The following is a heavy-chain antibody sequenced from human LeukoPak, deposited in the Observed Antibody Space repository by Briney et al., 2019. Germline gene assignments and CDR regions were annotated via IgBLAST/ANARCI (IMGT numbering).Heavy chain of an antibody. CDR2: IIPIFGTA. V-gene: IGHV1-69*05. CDR1: GGTFSSYA. J-gene: IGHJ6*03. D-gene: IGHD6-13*01. CDR3: ARRYEEQQLVPLSVSTSYYYYYMDV. Sequence: GASVKVSCKASGGTFSSYAISWVRQAPGQGLEWMGGIIPIFGTANYAQKFQGRVTITTDESTSTAYMELSSLRSEDTAVYYCARRYEEQQLVPLSVSTSYYYYYMDVWGKGTTVTVSS.